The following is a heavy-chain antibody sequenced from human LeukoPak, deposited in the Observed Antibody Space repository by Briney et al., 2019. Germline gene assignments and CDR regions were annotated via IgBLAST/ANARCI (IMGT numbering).Heavy chain of an antibody. D-gene: IGHD2-2*01. CDR2: IYTSGST. Sequence: SETLSLTCTVSGGSISSGSYYWSWIRQPAGKGLEWIGRIYTSGSTNYNPSLKSRVTISVDTSKNQFSLKLSSVTAADTAVYYCASTQLLPPSLDCWGQGTLVTVSS. J-gene: IGHJ4*02. V-gene: IGHV4-61*02. CDR3: ASTQLLPPSLDC. CDR1: GGSISSGSYY.